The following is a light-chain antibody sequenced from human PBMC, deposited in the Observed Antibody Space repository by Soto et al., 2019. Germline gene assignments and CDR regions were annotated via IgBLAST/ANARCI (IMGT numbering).Light chain of an antibody. CDR3: SSYAGNSRYV. J-gene: IGLJ1*01. Sequence: QSVLTPPPSASGSPGQSVTISCTGTRSDVGRYNYISWYQQRPGKAPKLIIYEVSKRPSGVPDRLSGFKYGNTASLTVSGLQAEDEADYYCSSYAGNSRYVFGTGTKVTVL. CDR1: RSDVGRYNY. V-gene: IGLV2-8*01. CDR2: EVS.